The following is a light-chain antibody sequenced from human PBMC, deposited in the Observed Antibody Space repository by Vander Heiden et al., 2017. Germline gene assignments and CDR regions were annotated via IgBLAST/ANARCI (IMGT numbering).Light chain of an antibody. V-gene: IGKV1-33*01. J-gene: IGKJ4*01. CDR1: QAISNY. CDR3: QRYDNLPLT. CDR2: DAS. Sequence: DIQSTQSLSSLSASVGARVTHTCQASQAISNYLNSYQQKSGKAPKLLIYDASNLETGVPSRFSRSGSGTDFTFTISSLHPEDIATYYWQRYDNLPLTFGAGTKVEIK.